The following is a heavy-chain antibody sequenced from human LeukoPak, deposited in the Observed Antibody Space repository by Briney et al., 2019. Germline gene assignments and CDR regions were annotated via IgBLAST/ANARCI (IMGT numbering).Heavy chain of an antibody. Sequence: GGSLRLSCAASGFTFSSYAMHWVRQAPGKGLEWVAVISYDGSNKYYADSVKGRFTISRDNSKNTLYLQMNSLKASDTAMYYCARLTVAGIWYGSALDYWGQGTLVTVSS. CDR1: GFTFSSYA. CDR2: ISYDGSNK. CDR3: ARLTVAGIWYGSALDY. D-gene: IGHD6-19*01. V-gene: IGHV3-30*04. J-gene: IGHJ4*02.